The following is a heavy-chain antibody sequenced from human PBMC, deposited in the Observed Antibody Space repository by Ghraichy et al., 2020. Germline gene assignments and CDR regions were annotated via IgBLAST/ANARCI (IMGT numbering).Heavy chain of an antibody. V-gene: IGHV1-46*01. D-gene: IGHD3-10*01. CDR1: GYTFTSYY. Sequence: ASVKVSCKASGYTFTSYYMHWVRQAPGQGLEWMGIINPSGGSTSYAQKFQGRVTMTRDTSTSTVYMELSSLRSEDTAVYYCARGHYGSSYYYYGMDVWGQGTTVTVSS. CDR2: INPSGGST. J-gene: IGHJ6*02. CDR3: ARGHYGSSYYYYGMDV.